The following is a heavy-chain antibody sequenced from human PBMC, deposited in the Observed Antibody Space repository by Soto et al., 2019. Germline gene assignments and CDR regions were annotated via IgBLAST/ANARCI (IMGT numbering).Heavy chain of an antibody. D-gene: IGHD5-18*01. Sequence: VASVKVSCKASGYTFTSYYMHWVRQAPGQGLEWMGIINPSGGSTSYAQKFQGRVTMTRDTSTSTVYMELSSLRSEDTAVYYCARVYPSDTRYGYVGNNWFDPCGQGTLVTVSS. CDR1: GYTFTSYY. CDR2: INPSGGST. CDR3: ARVYPSDTRYGYVGNNWFDP. V-gene: IGHV1-46*03. J-gene: IGHJ5*02.